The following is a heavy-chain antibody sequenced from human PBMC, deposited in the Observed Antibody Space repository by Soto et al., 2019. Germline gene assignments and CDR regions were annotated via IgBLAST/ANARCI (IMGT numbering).Heavy chain of an antibody. CDR3: AKGRAYKSLVCLVY. J-gene: IGHJ4*01. Sequence: SPRVSCAAARLTSSGHAMQVVRQAPAKELKWLAIISNQESKKYYADSVKGRLTISRDNSKNTFYLQMMSVRIDAMAVYFCAKGRAYKSLVCLVYWYPGTLVTVSS. V-gene: IGHV3-30*18. D-gene: IGHD1-20*01. CDR2: ISNQESKK. CDR1: RLTSSGHA.